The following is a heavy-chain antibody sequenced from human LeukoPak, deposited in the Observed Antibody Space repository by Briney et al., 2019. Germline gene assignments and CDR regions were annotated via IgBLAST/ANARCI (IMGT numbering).Heavy chain of an antibody. Sequence: ASVKVSCKASGYTFTSYAMHWVRQAPGQGLEWMGWISVYNGNTNYAQKLQGRVTMTTDTSTSTAYMELRSLRSDDTAVYYCARDLDHRYCSSTSCRNWFDPWGQGTLVTVSS. CDR3: ARDLDHRYCSSTSCRNWFDP. V-gene: IGHV1-18*01. D-gene: IGHD2-2*01. J-gene: IGHJ5*02. CDR1: GYTFTSYA. CDR2: ISVYNGNT.